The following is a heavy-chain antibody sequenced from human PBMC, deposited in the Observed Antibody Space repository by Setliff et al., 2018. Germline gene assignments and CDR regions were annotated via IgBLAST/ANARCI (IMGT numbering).Heavy chain of an antibody. Sequence: ETLSLTCAAYGGTFSDYYWTWIRQPPGKGLEWIGEINHRGSTNYNPSLTSRATISIDTSKDQFSLKLISMSAADTAVYFCARGRNIAARLLDSWGQGALVTVS. CDR2: INHRGST. CDR3: ARGRNIAARLLDS. J-gene: IGHJ4*02. CDR1: GGTFSDYY. D-gene: IGHD6-6*01. V-gene: IGHV4-34*01.